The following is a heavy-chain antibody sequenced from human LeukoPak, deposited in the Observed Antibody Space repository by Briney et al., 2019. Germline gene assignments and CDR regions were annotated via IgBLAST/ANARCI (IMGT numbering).Heavy chain of an antibody. CDR2: INEDGSTT. CDR3: VRDLGGRSGH. Sequence: GGSLRLSCAASGFTFSSNWMHWVRQAPGKGLVWVSRINEDGSTTNYADSVKGRSTIFRDNAKDTLYLQMNSLRAEDTAVYYCVRDLGGRSGHWGQGTLVTVSS. J-gene: IGHJ4*02. CDR1: GFTFSSNW. V-gene: IGHV3-74*01. D-gene: IGHD1-26*01.